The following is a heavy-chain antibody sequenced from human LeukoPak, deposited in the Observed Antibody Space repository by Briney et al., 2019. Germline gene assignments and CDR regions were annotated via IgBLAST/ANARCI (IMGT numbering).Heavy chain of an antibody. CDR2: IYYSGST. D-gene: IGHD3-22*01. J-gene: IGHJ4*02. CDR3: ARVSSGYYLD. CDR1: GGSITSSYYY. Sequence: SETLSLTCSVSGGSITSSYYYWGWIRQPPGKGLEWIGSIYYSGSTYHNPSLKSRVTISVDTSKNQFSLKLSSVTAADTAVYFCARVSSGYYLDWGRGTLVTVSS. V-gene: IGHV4-39*01.